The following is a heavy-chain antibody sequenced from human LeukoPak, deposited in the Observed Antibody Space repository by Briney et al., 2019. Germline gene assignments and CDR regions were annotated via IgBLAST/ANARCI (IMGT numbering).Heavy chain of an antibody. Sequence: PSETLSLTCTVSRGSIGTYYWSWIRQPAGKGLDWIGRIYTSGSTKKNPSLSSRVTISIDASKNQFSLRLGSLTAADTAIYYCARDSGRRGYPEYSFDYWGQGTPVIVSS. V-gene: IGHV4-4*07. CDR1: RGSIGTYY. CDR3: ARDSGRRGYPEYSFDY. CDR2: IYTSGST. J-gene: IGHJ4*02. D-gene: IGHD3-10*01.